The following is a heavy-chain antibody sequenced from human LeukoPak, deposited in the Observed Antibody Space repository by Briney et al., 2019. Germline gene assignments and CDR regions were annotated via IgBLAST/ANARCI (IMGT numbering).Heavy chain of an antibody. CDR2: TRNRANSYTT. J-gene: IGHJ3*02. D-gene: IGHD4-17*01. Sequence: PGGSLRLSCAAFGFTFSNAWMNWVRQAPGKGLEWVGRTRNRANSYTTEYAASVKGRFTISRDDSKNSPYLQMNSLKTEDTAVYYCARSYGDFSHGAFDIWGQGTMVTVSS. CDR1: GFTFSNAW. V-gene: IGHV3-72*01. CDR3: ARSYGDFSHGAFDI.